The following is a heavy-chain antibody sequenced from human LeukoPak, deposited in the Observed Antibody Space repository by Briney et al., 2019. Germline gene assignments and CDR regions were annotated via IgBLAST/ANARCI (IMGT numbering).Heavy chain of an antibody. CDR1: GFTFSNYW. CDR2: IKSDGSST. J-gene: IGHJ4*02. Sequence: GGSLRLSCVASGFTFSNYWMHWVRQAPGKGPVWVSRIKSDGSSTRFADSVQGRFTISRDNGKNTVYLQMNSLRAEDTAVYYCARGGDTSNWYPGYFDYWGQGALVTVSS. V-gene: IGHV3-74*01. D-gene: IGHD6-13*01. CDR3: ARGGDTSNWYPGYFDY.